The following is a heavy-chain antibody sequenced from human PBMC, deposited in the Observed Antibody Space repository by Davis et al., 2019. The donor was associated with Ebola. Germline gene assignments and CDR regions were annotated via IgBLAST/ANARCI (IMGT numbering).Heavy chain of an antibody. D-gene: IGHD3-10*01. V-gene: IGHV3-74*01. CDR2: MNSDGSTT. CDR1: GFTLSSDA. CDR3: ARGARFANDY. J-gene: IGHJ4*02. Sequence: GESLKISCVVSGFTLSSDAMTWVRQAPGKGLVWVSRMNSDGSTTRYADSVKGRFTISRDNAKNTLYLQMNSLRAEDTAVYYCARGARFANDYWGQGTLVTVSS.